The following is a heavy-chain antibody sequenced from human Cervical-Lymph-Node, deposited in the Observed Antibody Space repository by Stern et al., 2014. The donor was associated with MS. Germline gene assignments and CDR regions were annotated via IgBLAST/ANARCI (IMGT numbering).Heavy chain of an antibody. CDR2: IWYDGSNK. D-gene: IGHD3-22*01. CDR3: ARDRWYYDSSGILDY. CDR1: GFTFSSYG. Sequence: MQLVESGGGVVRPGRSLRLSCAASGFTFSSYGMHWVRQAPGKGLEWVAVIWYDGSNKYYVDSVKGRFTISRDNSKNTLYLQMNSLRAEDTAVYYCARDRWYYDSSGILDYWGQGTLVTVSS. V-gene: IGHV3-33*01. J-gene: IGHJ4*02.